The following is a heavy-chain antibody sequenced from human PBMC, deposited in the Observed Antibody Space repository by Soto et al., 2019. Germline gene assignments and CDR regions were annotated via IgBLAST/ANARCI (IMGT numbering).Heavy chain of an antibody. Sequence: GLDLEWLAVIYWDDDKRYSPSLKSRLIITKDTSKNQVVLTMTNMDPVDTATYYCARTYYSNFNLDYWGQGTLVSVSS. CDR3: ARTYYSNFNLDY. CDR2: IYWDDDK. J-gene: IGHJ4*02. D-gene: IGHD4-4*01. V-gene: IGHV2-5*02.